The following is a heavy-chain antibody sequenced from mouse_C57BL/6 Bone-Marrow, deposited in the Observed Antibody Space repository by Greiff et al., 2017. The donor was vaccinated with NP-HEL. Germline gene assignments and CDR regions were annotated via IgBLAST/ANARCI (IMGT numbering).Heavy chain of an antibody. Sequence: QVHVKQPGAELVKPGASVKLSCKASGYTFTNYWMHWVKQRPGRGLEWIGRIDPNSGGTKYNEKFKSKATLTVDKPSRTAYMQLSSLTSEDSAVYYCARYYYGSGYFDYWGQGTTLTVSS. D-gene: IGHD1-1*01. CDR2: IDPNSGGT. CDR3: ARYYYGSGYFDY. CDR1: GYTFTNYW. J-gene: IGHJ2*01. V-gene: IGHV1-72*01.